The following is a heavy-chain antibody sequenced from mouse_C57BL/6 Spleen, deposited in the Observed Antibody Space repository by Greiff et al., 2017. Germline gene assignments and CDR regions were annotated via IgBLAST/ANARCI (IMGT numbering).Heavy chain of an antibody. CDR1: GYSFTDYN. D-gene: IGHD4-1*01. CDR2: INPNYGTT. J-gene: IGHJ3*01. CDR3: ARSGAGTAWFAY. Sequence: EVKLVESGPELVKPGASVKISCKASGYSFTDYNMNWVKQSNGKSLEWIGVINPNYGTTSYNQKFKGKATLTVDQSSSTAYMQRNSLTSEDSAVYYCARSGAGTAWFAYWGQGTLVTVSA. V-gene: IGHV1-39*01.